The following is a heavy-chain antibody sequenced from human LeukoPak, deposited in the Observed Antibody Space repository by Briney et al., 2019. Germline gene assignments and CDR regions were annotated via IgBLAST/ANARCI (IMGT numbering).Heavy chain of an antibody. CDR3: AKDYGDYTRTRKYYFDY. J-gene: IGHJ4*02. CDR2: IKQDGSEK. CDR1: GFTFSSYW. V-gene: IGHV3-7*03. Sequence: GGSLRLSCAASGFTFSSYWMSWVRQAPGKGLEWVANIKQDGSEKYYVDSVKGRFTIPRDNAKNSLYLQMNSLRAEDTALYYCAKDYGDYTRTRKYYFDYWGQGTLVTVSS. D-gene: IGHD4-17*01.